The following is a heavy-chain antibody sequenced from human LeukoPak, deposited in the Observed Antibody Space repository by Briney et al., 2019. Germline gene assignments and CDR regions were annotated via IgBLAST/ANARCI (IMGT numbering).Heavy chain of an antibody. J-gene: IGHJ4*02. Sequence: SQTLSLTCAISGDCVSSNGASWNWIRQSPSRGLKWLGRTYYRSQQWHSDYAPSVKGRITLDPDTSKNQFSLQLNSMTPEDTAVYYCGRETDFGVVTNWGQGTLVTVSS. CDR1: GDCVSSNGAS. V-gene: IGHV6-1*01. CDR2: TYYRSQQWHS. CDR3: GRETDFGVVTN. D-gene: IGHD3-3*01.